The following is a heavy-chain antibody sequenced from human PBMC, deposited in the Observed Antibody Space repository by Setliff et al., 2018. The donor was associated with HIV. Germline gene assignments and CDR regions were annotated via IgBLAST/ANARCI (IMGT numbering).Heavy chain of an antibody. CDR1: GGSISSYY. CDR3: ARGDITMVRGVIYGYFDY. J-gene: IGHJ4*02. CDR2: IYYSGST. Sequence: SETLSLTCTVSGGSISSYYWSWIRQPPGKGLEWIGYIYYSGSTNYNPSLKSRVTISVDTSKNQFSLKLRDVTAADTAVYYCARGDITMVRGVIYGYFDYWGQGTLVTVSS. D-gene: IGHD3-10*01. V-gene: IGHV4-59*01.